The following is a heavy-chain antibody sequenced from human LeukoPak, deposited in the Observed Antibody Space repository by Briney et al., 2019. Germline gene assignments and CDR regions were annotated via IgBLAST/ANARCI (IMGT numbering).Heavy chain of an antibody. CDR2: ISYDGSNK. CDR1: GFTFSSYA. CDR3: ARGHPPQITAPFDY. D-gene: IGHD5-18*01. V-gene: IGHV3-30-3*01. J-gene: IGHJ4*02. Sequence: SGGSLRLSCAASGFTFSSYAMHWVRQAPGKGLEWVAVISYDGSNKYYADSVKGRFTISRDSSTNMLFLQMNSLRPEDTAMYYCARGHPPQITAPFDYWGQGTLVTVSS.